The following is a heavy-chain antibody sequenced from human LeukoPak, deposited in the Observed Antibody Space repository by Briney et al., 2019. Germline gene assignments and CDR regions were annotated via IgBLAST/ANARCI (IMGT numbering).Heavy chain of an antibody. CDR1: GGSISGYF. D-gene: IGHD2-2*01. Sequence: SETLSLTCTVSGGSISGYFWSWIRQPAGKGLEWIGRAYTSGSTNYNPSLKSRVTMSVDTSKNQFSLKLSSVTAADTAVYYCARAGLSGYCSSTSCYGDWFDPWGQGTLVTVSS. J-gene: IGHJ5*02. V-gene: IGHV4-4*07. CDR3: ARAGLSGYCSSTSCYGDWFDP. CDR2: AYTSGST.